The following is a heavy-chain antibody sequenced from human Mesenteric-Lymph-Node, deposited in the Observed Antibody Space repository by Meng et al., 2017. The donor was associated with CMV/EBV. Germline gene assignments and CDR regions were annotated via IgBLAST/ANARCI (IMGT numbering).Heavy chain of an antibody. Sequence: GESLKISCAASGFTFSSYEMNWVRQAPGKGLEWVSYISSSGSTIYYADSVKGRFSISRDNTKNSLYLQMSSLRVEDTAVYYCARGPTSGWGQGTLVTVSS. D-gene: IGHD3-10*01. V-gene: IGHV3-48*03. CDR2: ISSSGSTI. CDR1: GFTFSSYE. CDR3: ARGPTSG. J-gene: IGHJ4*02.